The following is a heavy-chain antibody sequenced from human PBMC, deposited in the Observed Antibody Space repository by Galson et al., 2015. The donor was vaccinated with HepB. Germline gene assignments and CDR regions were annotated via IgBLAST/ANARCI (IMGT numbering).Heavy chain of an antibody. J-gene: IGHJ6*02. CDR1: GFTFRNHF. Sequence: SLRLSCAASGFTFRNHFMNWVRQAPGKGLEWVAYISSTSRYTSYADLAKGRFTISRDNDNNSLYLQMNSLRAEDTAVYYGARVYDGADAGEDYGMDVWGPGATVTVSS. CDR3: ARVYDGADAGEDYGMDV. CDR2: ISSTSRYT. D-gene: IGHD3-16*01. V-gene: IGHV3-21*01.